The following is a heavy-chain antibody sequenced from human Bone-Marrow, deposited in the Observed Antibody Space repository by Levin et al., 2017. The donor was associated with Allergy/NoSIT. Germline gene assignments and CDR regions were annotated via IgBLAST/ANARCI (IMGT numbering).Heavy chain of an antibody. J-gene: IGHJ5*02. CDR2: IYYSGST. Sequence: SQTLSLTCTVSGGSIRDGAYYWSWLRQPPGKALEWIGYIYYSGSTKYNPSLKSRVTISQDTPKNQFSLNLSSVTAADTAIYFCARGRDSSSWYSLLWFDPWGPGTLVTVSS. D-gene: IGHD6-13*01. CDR1: GGSIRDGAYY. V-gene: IGHV4-31*03. CDR3: ARGRDSSSWYSLLWFDP.